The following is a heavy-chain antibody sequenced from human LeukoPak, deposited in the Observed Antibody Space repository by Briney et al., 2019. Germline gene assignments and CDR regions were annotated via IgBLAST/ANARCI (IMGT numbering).Heavy chain of an antibody. D-gene: IGHD2-2*01. CDR1: GGSISSSNW. Sequence: PSGTLSLTCAVSGGSISSSNWWSWVRQPPGKGLEWIGEIYHSGSTNYNPSLKSRVTISVDKSKNQSSLKLSSVTAAETAVYYCARGNRYCSSTSCLNWFDPWGQGTLVTVSS. V-gene: IGHV4-4*02. J-gene: IGHJ5*02. CDR3: ARGNRYCSSTSCLNWFDP. CDR2: IYHSGST.